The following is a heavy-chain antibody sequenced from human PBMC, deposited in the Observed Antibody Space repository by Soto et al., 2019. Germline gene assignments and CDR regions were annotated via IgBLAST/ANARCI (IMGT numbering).Heavy chain of an antibody. Sequence: GASVKVFCKASGGTFSSYAISWVRQAPGQGLEWMGGIIPIFGTANYAQKFQGRVTITADESTSTAYMELSSLRSEDTAVYYCASSSLLYCSGGSCYSVWGQGTLVTVSS. J-gene: IGHJ4*02. CDR1: GGTFSSYA. V-gene: IGHV1-69*13. D-gene: IGHD2-15*01. CDR2: IIPIFGTA. CDR3: ASSSLLYCSGGSCYSV.